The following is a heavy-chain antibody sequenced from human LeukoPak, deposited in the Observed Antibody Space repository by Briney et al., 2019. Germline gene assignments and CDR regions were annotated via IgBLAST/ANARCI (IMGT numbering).Heavy chain of an antibody. CDR3: ATGVDYAFGY. Sequence: SQALSLTCAISGDSVSSNSAAWNWIRQSPSRGLEWLGRLYYRAQCSTEYAASVISRIGINADTLKNQISRQLNSVTPEDTAVYYCATGVDYAFGYWGQGALVTVS. CDR2: LYYRAQCST. D-gene: IGHD3-16*01. J-gene: IGHJ4*02. CDR1: GDSVSSNSAA. V-gene: IGHV6-1*01.